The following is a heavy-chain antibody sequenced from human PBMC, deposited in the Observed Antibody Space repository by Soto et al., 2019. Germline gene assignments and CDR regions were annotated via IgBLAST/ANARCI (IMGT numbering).Heavy chain of an antibody. CDR2: IIPIFGTA. D-gene: IGHD3-22*01. CDR3: ARAVLGYYDSSGYFDY. Sequence: QVQLVQSGAEVKKPGSSVKVSCKASGGTFSSYAISWVRQAPGQGLEWMGGIIPIFGTANYAQKFQGRVTITADESTSTAYMELSNLRSEDTAVYYCARAVLGYYDSSGYFDYWGQGTLVTVSS. CDR1: GGTFSSYA. J-gene: IGHJ4*02. V-gene: IGHV1-69*01.